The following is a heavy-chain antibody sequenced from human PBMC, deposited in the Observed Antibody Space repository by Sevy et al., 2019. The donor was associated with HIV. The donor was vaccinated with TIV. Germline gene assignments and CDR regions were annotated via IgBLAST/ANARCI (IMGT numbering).Heavy chain of an antibody. CDR3: ARDVYCSGGSCYGAFDI. J-gene: IGHJ3*02. V-gene: IGHV3-21*01. D-gene: IGHD2-15*01. CDR2: ISSSSSYI. Sequence: GGSLRLSCAASGFTFSSYSMNWVRQAPGKGLERVSSISSSSSYIYYADSVKGRFTISRDNAKNSLYLQMNSLRAEDTAVYYCARDVYCSGGSCYGAFDIWGQGTMVTVSS. CDR1: GFTFSSYS.